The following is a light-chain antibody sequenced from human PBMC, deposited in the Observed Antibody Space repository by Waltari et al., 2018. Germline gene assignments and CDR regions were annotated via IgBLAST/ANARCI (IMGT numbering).Light chain of an antibody. V-gene: IGKV3-15*01. J-gene: IGKJ1*01. CDR1: QSVSSN. CDR3: QQYNNWPPWT. CDR2: GAS. Sequence: EIVMTQSPATLSVSPGERATLSCRASQSVSSNLAWYQQKPGQGPRLLIYGASTRAAGIPTRFSGSGSGTEFTLSINSMQSEDFAVYYCQQYNNWPPWTFGQGTKVEIK.